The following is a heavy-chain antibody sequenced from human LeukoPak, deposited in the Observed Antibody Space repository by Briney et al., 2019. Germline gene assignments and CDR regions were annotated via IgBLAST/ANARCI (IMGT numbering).Heavy chain of an antibody. CDR3: VAGRWLQQLY. Sequence: PSETLSLTCTVSGGSISSYYWTSIRQAPGKGLEWIGSVYNNGNTNYNPSLKSRFTVSVDTSKNQFSLRLGSVAAADTAVYYCVAGRWLQQLYWGQGALVIVSS. V-gene: IGHV4-59*03. CDR2: VYNNGNT. J-gene: IGHJ4*02. CDR1: GGSISSYY. D-gene: IGHD5-24*01.